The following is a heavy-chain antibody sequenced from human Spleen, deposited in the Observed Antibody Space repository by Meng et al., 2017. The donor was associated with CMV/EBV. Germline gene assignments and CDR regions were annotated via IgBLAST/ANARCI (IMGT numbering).Heavy chain of an antibody. J-gene: IGHJ5*02. Sequence: GSLRLSCAVYGGSFSGYYWSWIRQPPGKGLEWIGEINHSGSTNYNPSLKSRVTISVDTFKNQFPLKLSSVTAADTAVYYCARGPKFAIFGVVIKGWFDPWGQGTLVTVSS. CDR3: ARGPKFAIFGVVIKGWFDP. CDR1: GGSFSGYY. V-gene: IGHV4-34*01. CDR2: INHSGST. D-gene: IGHD3-3*01.